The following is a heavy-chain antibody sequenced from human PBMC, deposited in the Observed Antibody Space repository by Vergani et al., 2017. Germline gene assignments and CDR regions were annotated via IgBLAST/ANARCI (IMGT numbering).Heavy chain of an antibody. J-gene: IGHJ4*02. CDR3: AREGFYDYVWGSYRLRGGYYFDY. CDR1: RHTFQTYG. CDR2: IRPYTGHT. D-gene: IGHD3-16*02. V-gene: IGHV1-18*01. Sequence: QVQLVQSGAELKKPGASVSVSCKGSRHTFQTYGISWVRQAPGKGLEWMAWIRPYTGHTIYAQKFQDRVTMTADTSTNTAYMELRSLRSDDTAVYYCAREGFYDYVWGSYRLRGGYYFDYWGQGTLVTVSS.